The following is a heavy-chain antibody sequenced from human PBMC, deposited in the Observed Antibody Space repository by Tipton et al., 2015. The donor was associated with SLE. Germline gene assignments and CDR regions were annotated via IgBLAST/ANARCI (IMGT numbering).Heavy chain of an antibody. CDR1: GFTLDDYA. V-gene: IGHV3-9*01. Sequence: SLRLSCAASGFTLDDYAMSWVRQTPGKGLEWVSGISWNSGNIGYADSVKGRFTISRDNVKNSLFLQMNSLRAEDTALYYCAKDASIVGATGGYFDSWGLGTLVTVSS. CDR3: AKDASIVGATGGYFDS. J-gene: IGHJ4*02. D-gene: IGHD1-26*01. CDR2: ISWNSGNI.